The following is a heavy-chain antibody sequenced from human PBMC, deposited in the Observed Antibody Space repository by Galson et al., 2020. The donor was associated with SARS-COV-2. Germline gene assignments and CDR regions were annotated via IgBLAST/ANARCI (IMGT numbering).Heavy chain of an antibody. CDR1: GFTFSSYA. Sequence: GGSLRLSCEGSGFTFSSYALNWVRQAPGKGLEWVSGISVSGSRSYYADSVKGRFTIARDNSKNTLYLQMNSLRVEDTAVYYCAKRIDPWGQGTLVTVSS. CDR2: ISVSGSRS. J-gene: IGHJ5*02. CDR3: AKRIDP. V-gene: IGHV3-23*01.